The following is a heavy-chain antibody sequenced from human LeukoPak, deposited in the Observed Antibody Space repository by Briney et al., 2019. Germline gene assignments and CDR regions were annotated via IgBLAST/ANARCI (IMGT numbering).Heavy chain of an antibody. V-gene: IGHV4-59*01. J-gene: IGHJ3*02. Sequence: NPSETLSLTCTVSGGSISSYYWSWIRQPPGKGLEWIGYMYYSGSTNYNPSLKSRVTISVDTSKNQFSLKLSSVTAADTAVYYCARTSTLYYDILTGYAFDIWGQGTMVTASS. D-gene: IGHD3-9*01. CDR2: MYYSGST. CDR1: GGSISSYY. CDR3: ARTSTLYYDILTGYAFDI.